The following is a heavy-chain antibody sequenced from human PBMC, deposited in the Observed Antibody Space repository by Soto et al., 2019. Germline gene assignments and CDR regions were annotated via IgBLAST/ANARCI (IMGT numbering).Heavy chain of an antibody. V-gene: IGHV3-23*01. Sequence: PGGSLRLSCAASGFTFSSYAMSWVRQAPGKGLEWVSAISGSGGSTYYADSVKGRFTISRDNSKNTLYLQLNSLRAEDTAVYYCAKGPSAIVAMIDYWGQGSLVTVSS. J-gene: IGHJ4*02. CDR2: ISGSGGST. CDR1: GFTFSSYA. D-gene: IGHD5-12*01. CDR3: AKGPSAIVAMIDY.